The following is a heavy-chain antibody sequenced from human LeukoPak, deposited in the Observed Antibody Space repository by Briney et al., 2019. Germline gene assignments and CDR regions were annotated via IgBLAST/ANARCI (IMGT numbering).Heavy chain of an antibody. J-gene: IGHJ4*02. Sequence: ASVKVSCKASGYTFPSYAMHWVRQAPGQRLEWMGWINAGNGNTKYSQKFQGRVTITRDTSASTAYMELSSLRSEDTAVYYCARGLYDILTGYYFGYWGQGTLVTVSS. CDR2: INAGNGNT. CDR1: GYTFPSYA. CDR3: ARGLYDILTGYYFGY. V-gene: IGHV1-3*01. D-gene: IGHD3-9*01.